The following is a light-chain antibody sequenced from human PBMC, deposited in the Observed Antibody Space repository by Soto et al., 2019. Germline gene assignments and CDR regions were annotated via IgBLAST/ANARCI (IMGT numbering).Light chain of an antibody. J-gene: IGKJ2*01. CDR3: QQYDKWPYT. CDR1: QSVSSS. V-gene: IGKV3-15*01. Sequence: VMTQSPATLSVSPGEGATLSCGAGQSVSSSLAWYQQKPGQAPRLLIYDASTRATGIPARFSGSGSGTEFSLTISSLQSEYFALYYCQQYDKWPYTFGQGTKVDSK. CDR2: DAS.